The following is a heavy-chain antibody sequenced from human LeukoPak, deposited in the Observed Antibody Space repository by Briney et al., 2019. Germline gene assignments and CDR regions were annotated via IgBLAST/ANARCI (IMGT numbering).Heavy chain of an antibody. CDR2: IYNSGST. Sequence: SETLSLTCTVSGYSISSGYFWGWIRHPPGKGLEWIGTIYNSGSTYYNASLESRVTISVQTHKNQFSLKLSPVTPATTAVFYCARAYSSSWYFNWFDPWGQGTLVTVSS. CDR3: ARAYSSSWYFNWFDP. D-gene: IGHD6-13*01. J-gene: IGHJ5*02. CDR1: GYSISSGYF. V-gene: IGHV4-38-2*02.